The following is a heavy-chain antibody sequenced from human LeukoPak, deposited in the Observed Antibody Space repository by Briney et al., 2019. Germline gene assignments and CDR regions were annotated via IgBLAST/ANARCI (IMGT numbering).Heavy chain of an antibody. CDR3: ARPRITMVRGVIIQFDY. Sequence: SVKVSCKASGGTFSSYAISWVRQAPGQGLEWMGGIIPIFGTANYAQKFQGRVTITTDESTSTAYMELSSLRSEDTAVYYCARPRITMVRGVIIQFDYWGQGTLVTVSS. CDR1: GGTFSSYA. D-gene: IGHD3-10*01. V-gene: IGHV1-69*05. J-gene: IGHJ4*02. CDR2: IIPIFGTA.